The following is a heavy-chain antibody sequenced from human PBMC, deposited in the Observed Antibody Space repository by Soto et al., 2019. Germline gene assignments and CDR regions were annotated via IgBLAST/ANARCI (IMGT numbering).Heavy chain of an antibody. J-gene: IGHJ4*02. Sequence: GGSLRLSCAASGFTFISYAMSWVRQAPGKGLEWVSAISGSGGSTYYADSVKGRFTISRDNSKNTLYLQMNSLRAEDTAVYYCAKDLLGGYSYGYFDYWGQGTLVTVSS. CDR1: GFTFISYA. D-gene: IGHD5-18*01. V-gene: IGHV3-23*01. CDR2: ISGSGGST. CDR3: AKDLLGGYSYGYFDY.